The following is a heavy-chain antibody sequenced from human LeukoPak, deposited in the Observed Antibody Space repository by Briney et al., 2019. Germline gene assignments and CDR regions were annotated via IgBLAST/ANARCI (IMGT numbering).Heavy chain of an antibody. CDR1: GFTFSSYD. D-gene: IGHD2-2*01. V-gene: IGHV3-23*01. Sequence: PGGSLRLSCAASGFTFSSYDMSWVRQAPGKGLEWVSAISGSGGSTYYADSVKGRFTISRDNSKNTLYLQMNSLRAEDTAVYYCAKDPSIATIVVVPAATWLRMEEKNDYWGQGTLVTVSS. CDR2: ISGSGGST. CDR3: AKDPSIATIVVVPAATWLRMEEKNDY. J-gene: IGHJ4*02.